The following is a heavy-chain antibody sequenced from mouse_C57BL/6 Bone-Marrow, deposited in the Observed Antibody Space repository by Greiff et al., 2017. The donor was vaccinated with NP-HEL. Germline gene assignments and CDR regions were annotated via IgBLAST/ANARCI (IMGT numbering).Heavy chain of an antibody. J-gene: IGHJ1*03. V-gene: IGHV5-12*01. CDR1: GFTFTDYY. Sequence: EVQRVESGGGLVQPGGSLKLSCAASGFTFTDYYMYWVRQTPEKRLEWVASISTGGGSTYYPDTLKGRFTISRDNAKNTLYLQMSRLKSEDTAMDYCARRGYGSSFWYFDVWGTGTTVTVSS. CDR3: ARRGYGSSFWYFDV. CDR2: ISTGGGST. D-gene: IGHD1-1*01.